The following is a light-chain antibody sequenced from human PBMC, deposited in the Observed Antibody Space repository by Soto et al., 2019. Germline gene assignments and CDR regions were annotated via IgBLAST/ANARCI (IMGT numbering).Light chain of an antibody. V-gene: IGKV3-15*01. J-gene: IGKJ1*01. CDR3: QHYNDWPPTWT. Sequence: EIVMTQSPATLSVSPGEGATLSCRASQSVSSKLAWYQQKPGQTPRVLIYGASTRATGIPARFSGSGSGTEFTLTISSLQSEDSAVYHCQHYNDWPPTWTFGQGTKVDIK. CDR1: QSVSSK. CDR2: GAS.